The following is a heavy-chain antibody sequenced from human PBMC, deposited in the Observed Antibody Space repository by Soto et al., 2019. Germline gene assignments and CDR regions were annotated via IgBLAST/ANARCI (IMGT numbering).Heavy chain of an antibody. D-gene: IGHD3-10*01. CDR2: TYYRSKWYN. V-gene: IGHV6-1*01. Sequence: QSQTLSLTCAISGDSVSSNSAAWNWIRQSPSRGLEWLGRTYYRSKWYNDYAVSVKSRITINPDTSKNQFSLQLNSVTPEDTAVYYCARNKRVVRGPGHYYYYMDVWGKGTTVTVSS. CDR1: GDSVSSNSAA. J-gene: IGHJ6*03. CDR3: ARNKRVVRGPGHYYYYMDV.